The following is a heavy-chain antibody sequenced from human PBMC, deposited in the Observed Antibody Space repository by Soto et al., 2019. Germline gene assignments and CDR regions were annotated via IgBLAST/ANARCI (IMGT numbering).Heavy chain of an antibody. V-gene: IGHV1-24*01. CDR2: FDPEDGET. CDR1: GYTLTELS. Sequence: ASVKVSCKGSGYTLTELSMHWVRQAPGKGLEGMGGFDPEDGETIYAQKFQGRITMTEDTSTDTAYNELSSLRSDDAAVYYCATVSGSGSYYTWFDPWGQGTLVTVSS. D-gene: IGHD3-10*01. J-gene: IGHJ5*02. CDR3: ATVSGSGSYYTWFDP.